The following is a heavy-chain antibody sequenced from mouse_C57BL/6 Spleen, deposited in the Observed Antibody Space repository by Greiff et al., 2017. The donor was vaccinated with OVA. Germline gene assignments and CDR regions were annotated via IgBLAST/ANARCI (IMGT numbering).Heavy chain of an antibody. Sequence: EVMLVESGGGLVQPGGSMKLSCVASGFTFSNYWMNWVRQSPEKGLEWVAQIRLKSDNYATHYAESVKGRFTISRDDSKSSVYLQMNNLRAEDTGIYYCTGGWAEFAYWGQGTLVTVSA. CDR2: IRLKSDNYAT. CDR3: TGGWAEFAY. V-gene: IGHV6-3*01. D-gene: IGHD3-3*01. CDR1: GFTFSNYW. J-gene: IGHJ3*01.